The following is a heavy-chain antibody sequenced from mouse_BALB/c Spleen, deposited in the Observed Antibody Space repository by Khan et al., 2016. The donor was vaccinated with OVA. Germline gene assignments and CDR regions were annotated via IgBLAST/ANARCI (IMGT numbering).Heavy chain of an antibody. J-gene: IGHJ1*01. D-gene: IGHD1-1*02. V-gene: IGHV3-2*02. CDR2: ISYSGST. CDR1: GYSITSDYA. CDR3: ARSAYYANWYFDV. Sequence: EVQLQESGPGLVKPSQSLSLTCTVTGYSITSDYAWNWIRQFPGNKLEWMGYISYSGSTSYNPSLKSRISITRDTSKNPFFLQLNSVTTGDTATYYCARSAYYANWYFDVWGAGTMVTVSA.